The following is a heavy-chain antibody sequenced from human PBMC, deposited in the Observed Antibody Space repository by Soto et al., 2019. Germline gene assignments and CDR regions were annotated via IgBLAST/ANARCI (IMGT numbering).Heavy chain of an antibody. D-gene: IGHD3-3*01. V-gene: IGHV1-18*01. CDR2: ISAYNGNT. CDR1: GYTFTSYG. Sequence: ASVKVSCKASGYTFTSYGISWVRQAPGQGLEWMGWISAYNGNTNYAQKLQGRVTMTTDTSTSTAYMELRSLRSDDTAVYYCARTYYDFWSGYHRAYYYYGMDVWGQGTTVTVSS. J-gene: IGHJ6*02. CDR3: ARTYYDFWSGYHRAYYYYGMDV.